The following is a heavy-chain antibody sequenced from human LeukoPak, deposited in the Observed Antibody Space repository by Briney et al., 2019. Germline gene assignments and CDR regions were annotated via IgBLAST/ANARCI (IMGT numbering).Heavy chain of an antibody. CDR3: AKDHDY. V-gene: IGHV3-30*02. Sequence: PGGSLRLSCVASGFTFSSYGMHWVRQAPGKGLEWVAFIQYDGSNKYFADSVKGRFAISRDNSKKTLYLQMNSLRAEDTAVYYCAKDHDYWGQGTLVTVSS. CDR2: IQYDGSNK. J-gene: IGHJ4*02. CDR1: GFTFSSYG.